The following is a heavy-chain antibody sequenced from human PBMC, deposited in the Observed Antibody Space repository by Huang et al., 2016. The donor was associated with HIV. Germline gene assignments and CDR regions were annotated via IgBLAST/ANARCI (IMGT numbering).Heavy chain of an antibody. CDR2: VYFRGNT. J-gene: IGHJ6*02. CDR3: AREVRSVDTDRPDGYYYRGLDV. CDR1: GTSMTSSTFY. D-gene: IGHD2-2*03. Sequence: QLRESGPGLVTPSETLSLTCSASGTSMTSSTFYWGWFRQPPGRGLGWIGGVYFRGNTDYNPHLKSRVTISIDTANKQYSMRLTSVTAADTAVYFCAREVRSVDTDRPDGYYYRGLDVWGQGTTVIVSS. V-gene: IGHV4-39*02.